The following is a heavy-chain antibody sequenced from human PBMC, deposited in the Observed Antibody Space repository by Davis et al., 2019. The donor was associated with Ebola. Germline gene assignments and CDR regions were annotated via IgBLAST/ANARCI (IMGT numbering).Heavy chain of an antibody. CDR2: IKQDGSEK. D-gene: IGHD4-23*01. Sequence: PGGSLRLSCAASGFTFSSNWMHWVRQAPGKGLEWVTNIKQDGSEKYYVDAVKGRFTISRDNAKNSLFLQMNSLRAEDTAVYYCARGPSTGNSFSHWGQGTLVTVSS. CDR3: ARGPSTGNSFSH. J-gene: IGHJ4*02. CDR1: GFTFSSNW. V-gene: IGHV3-7*01.